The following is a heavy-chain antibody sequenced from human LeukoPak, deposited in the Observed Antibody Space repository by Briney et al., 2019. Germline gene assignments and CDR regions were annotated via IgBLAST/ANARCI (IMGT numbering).Heavy chain of an antibody. V-gene: IGHV3-30*04. CDR2: ISHDGSHK. D-gene: IGHD4-23*01. J-gene: IGHJ4*02. Sequence: GGSLRLSCVASGFTFSSFSMHWVRQAPGNGLEWVAVISHDGSHKSYADSVRGRFTISRDNSKDTLSLQMNTLRPEDTALFYCARDPNRLADYGGDYFDHWGQGTLVTVSS. CDR1: GFTFSSFS. CDR3: ARDPNRLADYGGDYFDH.